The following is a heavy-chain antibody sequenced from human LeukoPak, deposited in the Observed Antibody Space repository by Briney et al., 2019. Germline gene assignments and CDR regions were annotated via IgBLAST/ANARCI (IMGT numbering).Heavy chain of an antibody. J-gene: IGHJ4*02. CDR2: INPNSGGT. CDR3: ARGAIVVEMATIGPFDY. V-gene: IGHV1-2*06. Sequence: ASVKVSCKASGYTFTGYYMHWVRQAPGQGLEWMGRINPNSGGTNYAQKFQGRVTMTRGTSISPAYMELSRLRADDTAVYYCARGAIVVEMATIGPFDYWGQGTLVTVSS. CDR1: GYTFTGYY. D-gene: IGHD5-24*01.